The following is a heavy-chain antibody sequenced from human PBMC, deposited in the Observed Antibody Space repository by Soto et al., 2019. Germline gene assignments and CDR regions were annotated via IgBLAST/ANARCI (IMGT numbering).Heavy chain of an antibody. J-gene: IGHJ4*02. D-gene: IGHD3-22*01. CDR1: GGTFSSYA. Sequence: QVQLVQSGAEVKKPGSSVKVSCKASGGTFSSYAISWVRQAPGQGLEWMGGIIPIFGTADYAQKFQGRVTITADESTSTAYMELSSLRSADTAVYYCASHYDSSGDYYRGLDYWGQGTLVTVSS. CDR3: ASHYDSSGDYYRGLDY. V-gene: IGHV1-69*12. CDR2: IIPIFGTA.